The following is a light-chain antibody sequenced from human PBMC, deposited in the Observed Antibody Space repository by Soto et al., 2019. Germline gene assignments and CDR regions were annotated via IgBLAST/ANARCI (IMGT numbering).Light chain of an antibody. J-gene: IGKJ5*01. V-gene: IGKV3-20*01. CDR1: QSISDN. Sequence: IVSTQSPATVSVSPGERATLSCRASQSISDNLAWYQQKPGQAPRLLIYGASSRATGIPDRFSGSGSGTDFTLTISRLEPEDFAVFYCQHYDSLPITFGQGTRLEIK. CDR2: GAS. CDR3: QHYDSLPIT.